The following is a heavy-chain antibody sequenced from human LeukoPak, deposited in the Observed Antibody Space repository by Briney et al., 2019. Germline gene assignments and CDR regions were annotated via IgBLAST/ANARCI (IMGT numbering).Heavy chain of an antibody. Sequence: PGGSLRLSCAASGFTFSSYAMHWVRQAPGKGLEWVAVISYDGSNKYYADSVKGRFTISRDNSKNTLYLQMNSLRAEDTAVYYCARERGNDCSSTSCYKGWFDPWGQGTLVTVSS. D-gene: IGHD2-2*02. CDR2: ISYDGSNK. V-gene: IGHV3-30*01. CDR3: ARERGNDCSSTSCYKGWFDP. CDR1: GFTFSSYA. J-gene: IGHJ5*02.